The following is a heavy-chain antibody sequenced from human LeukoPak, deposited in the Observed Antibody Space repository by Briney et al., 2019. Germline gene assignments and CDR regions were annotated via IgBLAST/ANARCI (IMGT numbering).Heavy chain of an antibody. D-gene: IGHD2-2*01. Sequence: GGSLRLSCAASGFTFSSYGMHWVRQAPGKGLEWVAVIRYDGSNKYYADSVKGRFTISRDNSKNTLYLQMNSLRAEDTAVYYCARGGEVCSSTSCYRGHEYWGQGTLVTVSS. CDR1: GFTFSSYG. CDR3: ARGGEVCSSTSCYRGHEY. V-gene: IGHV3-33*01. CDR2: IRYDGSNK. J-gene: IGHJ4*02.